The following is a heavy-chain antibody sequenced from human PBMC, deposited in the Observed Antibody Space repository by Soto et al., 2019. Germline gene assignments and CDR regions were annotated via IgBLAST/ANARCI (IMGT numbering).Heavy chain of an antibody. CDR1: GASISSSNYY. CDR3: ARHMERTMVDGWYFDG. D-gene: IGHD3-10*01. J-gene: IGHJ2*01. V-gene: IGHV4-39*01. Sequence: PSETLSLTCTVSGASISSSNYYWGWIRQPPGKGLEWIGSIYFTGSTYYKLSLKSRVTVTLDTSKNQFSLKLTSVTAADTAVYYCARHMERTMVDGWYFDGWGRGTLVTVSS. CDR2: IYFTGST.